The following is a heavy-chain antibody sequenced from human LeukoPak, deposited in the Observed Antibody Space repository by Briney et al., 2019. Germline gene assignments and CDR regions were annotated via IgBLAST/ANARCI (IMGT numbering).Heavy chain of an antibody. D-gene: IGHD2-15*01. CDR1: GFTFSSYS. J-gene: IGHJ4*02. CDR2: ISSSSSYI. V-gene: IGHV3-21*01. Sequence: GGSLRLSCAASGFTFSSYSMNWVRQAPGKGLEWVSSISSSSSYIYYADSVKGRFTISRDNAKNSLYLQMTSLRAEDTAVYYCARGADCSGGSCYLDYWGQGTLVTVSS. CDR3: ARGADCSGGSCYLDY.